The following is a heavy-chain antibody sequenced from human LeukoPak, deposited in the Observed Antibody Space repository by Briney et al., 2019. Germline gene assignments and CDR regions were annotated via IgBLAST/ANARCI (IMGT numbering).Heavy chain of an antibody. CDR3: ATPVAARIYGMDV. V-gene: IGHV1-69*06. CDR1: GGTFSSYA. D-gene: IGHD2-15*01. Sequence: SVKVSCKASGGTFSSYAISWVRQAPGQGLEWMGGIIPIFGTANYAQKFQGRVTMTEDTSTDTAYMELSSLRSEDTAVYYCATPVAARIYGMDVWGQGTTVTVSS. CDR2: IIPIFGTA. J-gene: IGHJ6*02.